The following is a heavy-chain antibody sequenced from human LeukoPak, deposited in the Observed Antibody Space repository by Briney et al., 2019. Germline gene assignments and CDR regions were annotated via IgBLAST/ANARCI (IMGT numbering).Heavy chain of an antibody. CDR1: GFTFSSYE. J-gene: IGHJ4*02. V-gene: IGHV4-34*01. D-gene: IGHD6-13*01. Sequence: PGGSLRLSCAASGFTFSSYEMNWVRQAPGKGLEWIGEINHSGSTNYNPSLKSRVTISVDTSKNQFSLKLSSVTAADTAVYYCARHIRYSRGPARDWGQGTLVTVSS. CDR2: INHSGST. CDR3: ARHIRYSRGPARD.